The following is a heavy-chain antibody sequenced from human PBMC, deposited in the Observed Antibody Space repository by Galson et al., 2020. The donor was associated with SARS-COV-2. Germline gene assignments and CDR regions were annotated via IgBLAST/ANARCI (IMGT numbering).Heavy chain of an antibody. D-gene: IGHD2-15*01. J-gene: IGHJ5*02. CDR3: AREKSCSGGSCFRNWFDP. CDR2: IYSSGST. CDR1: GGSISSYY. Sequence: ASETLSLTCTVSGGSISSYYWSWIRQPPGKGLECIGYIYSSGSTNYDPSLKSRVIISVDTSKTRLSLKLSSVTATDTAVYYCAREKSCSGGSCFRNWFDPWGQGTLVTVSS. V-gene: IGHV4-59*01.